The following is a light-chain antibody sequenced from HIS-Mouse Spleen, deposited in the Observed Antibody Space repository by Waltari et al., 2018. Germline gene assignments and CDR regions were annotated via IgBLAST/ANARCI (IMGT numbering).Light chain of an antibody. J-gene: IGLJ2*01. CDR3: YSTDSSGNHRV. Sequence: SYELTQPPSVSVSPGQTARITCSGDALPKKYAYWYQQKSGKAPVLVIYEDSKRPPGMPERFSGSSSGTMATLTISGSQVEDEADYYCYSTDSSGNHRVFGGGTKLTVL. CDR2: EDS. CDR1: ALPKKY. V-gene: IGLV3-10*01.